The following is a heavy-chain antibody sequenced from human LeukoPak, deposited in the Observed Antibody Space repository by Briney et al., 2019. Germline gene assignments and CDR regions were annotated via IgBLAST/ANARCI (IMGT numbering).Heavy chain of an antibody. CDR3: ARDRLITEGAFDI. Sequence: SETLALTCTVSGGSISSYYWSWIRQPPGKGLEWSGYIYYSGSTNYNPSLKSRVTISVDTSKNQFSLKLSSVTAADTAVYYCARDRLITEGAFDIWGQGTMVTVSS. J-gene: IGHJ3*02. V-gene: IGHV4-59*08. CDR1: GGSISSYY. D-gene: IGHD3/OR15-3a*01. CDR2: IYYSGST.